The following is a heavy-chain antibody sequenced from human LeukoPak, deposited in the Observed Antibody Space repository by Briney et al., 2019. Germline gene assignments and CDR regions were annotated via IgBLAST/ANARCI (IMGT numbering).Heavy chain of an antibody. J-gene: IGHJ4*02. CDR1: GFTFSSYS. Sequence: GASLRLSSAASGFTFSSYSMNWVRQAPGKGLEWASSISSSSSYIYYADSVKGRFTISRDNAKNSLYLQMNSLRAEDTAVYYCARDPGIVVVPAAAHFDYWGQGTLVTVSS. CDR2: ISSSSSYI. D-gene: IGHD2-2*01. CDR3: ARDPGIVVVPAAAHFDY. V-gene: IGHV3-21*01.